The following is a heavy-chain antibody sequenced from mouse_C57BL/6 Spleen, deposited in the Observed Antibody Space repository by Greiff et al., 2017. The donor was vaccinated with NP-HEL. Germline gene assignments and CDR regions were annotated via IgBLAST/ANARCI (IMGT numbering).Heavy chain of an antibody. CDR2: IRNKANGYTT. Sequence: EVQVVESGGGLVQPGGSLSLSCAASGFTFTDYYMTWVRQPPGKALEWLGFIRNKANGYTTEYSPSVKGRFTISRDNSQSILYLQMNALRAEDSATYYCARSIYYDYADDPFYAMDYWGQGTSVTVSS. J-gene: IGHJ4*01. V-gene: IGHV7-3*01. CDR1: GFTFTDYY. CDR3: ARSIYYDYADDPFYAMDY. D-gene: IGHD2-4*01.